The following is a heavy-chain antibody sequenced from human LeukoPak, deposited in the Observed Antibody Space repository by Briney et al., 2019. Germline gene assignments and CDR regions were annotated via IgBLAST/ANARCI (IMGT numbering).Heavy chain of an antibody. V-gene: IGHV3-20*04. D-gene: IGHD5-18*01. CDR3: ARGYSNYYYYYMDV. J-gene: IGHJ6*03. Sequence: PGGSLRLSCAASGFTFSSYEMNWVRQAPGKGLEWVSGINWNGGSTGYADSVKGRFTISRDNAKNSLYLQMNSLRAEDTALYYCARGYSNYYYYYMDVWGKGTTVTVSS. CDR2: INWNGGST. CDR1: GFTFSSYE.